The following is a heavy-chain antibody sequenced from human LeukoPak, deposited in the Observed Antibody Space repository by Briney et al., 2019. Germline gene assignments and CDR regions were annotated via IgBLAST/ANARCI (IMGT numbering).Heavy chain of an antibody. CDR2: IKHDGSEK. Sequence: GGSLRLSCAASGFIFTNFFMSWVRQAPGKGLEWVASIKHDGSEKYYVDSVRGRFTISRDNTMNSLYLQMSSLRAEDTAVYYCATDRGWRTTGYYLYYFEYWGQGTLVTFSS. D-gene: IGHD3-9*01. J-gene: IGHJ4*02. CDR1: GFIFTNFF. CDR3: ATDRGWRTTGYYLYYFEY. V-gene: IGHV3-7*01.